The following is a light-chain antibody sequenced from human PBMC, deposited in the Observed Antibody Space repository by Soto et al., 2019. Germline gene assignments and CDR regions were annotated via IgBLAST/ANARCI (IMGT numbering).Light chain of an antibody. CDR1: QTVSGW. CDR3: LQDHDHSWT. V-gene: IGKV1-5*01. J-gene: IGKJ1*01. CDR2: DAS. Sequence: ESEKIQWASALGARVGDGGRVACRASQTVSGWSAWYQQKPGEAPKLLIHDASALPRGVPARFSATGSGTKFTLTVSSLQPEDFATYYCLQDHDHSWTFGQGTKVDIK.